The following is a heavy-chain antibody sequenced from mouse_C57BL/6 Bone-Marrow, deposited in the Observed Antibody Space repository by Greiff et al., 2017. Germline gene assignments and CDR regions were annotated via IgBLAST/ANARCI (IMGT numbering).Heavy chain of an antibody. V-gene: IGHV1-52*01. Sequence: QVQLQQPGAELVRPGSSVKLSCKASGYTFTSYWMHWVKQRPIQGLEWIGNIDPSDSETHYNQKFKDKATLTVDKSSSTAYMQLSSLTSEDSAVYYVARDDYYGSSYWYFDVGGTGTTVTVSA. D-gene: IGHD1-1*01. CDR1: GYTFTSYW. J-gene: IGHJ1*03. CDR3: ARDDYYGSSYWYFDV. CDR2: IDPSDSET.